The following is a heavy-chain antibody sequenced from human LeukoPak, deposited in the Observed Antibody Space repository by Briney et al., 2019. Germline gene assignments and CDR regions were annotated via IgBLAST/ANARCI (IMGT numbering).Heavy chain of an antibody. CDR2: ITPILGIA. J-gene: IGHJ4*02. CDR1: GGTFSSYA. D-gene: IGHD6-6*01. V-gene: IGHV1-69*04. Sequence: ASVKVSCKASGGTFSSYAISWVRQAPGQGLEWMGRITPILGIANYAQKFQGRVTITADKSTSTAYMELSSLRSEDTAVYYCVISVAAGPDYWGQGTLVTVSS. CDR3: VISVAAGPDY.